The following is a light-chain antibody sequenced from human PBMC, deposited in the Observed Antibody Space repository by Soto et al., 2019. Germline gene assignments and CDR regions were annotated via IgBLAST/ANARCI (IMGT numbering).Light chain of an antibody. CDR2: DAS. J-gene: IGKJ1*01. CDR1: QSISSW. Sequence: DIQMTQSPSTLSASVGDRVTITCRASQSISSWLAWYQQKPGKAPKLLIYDASSLESGVPSRFSGSGSGTEFTLTISSLQPDDFATYYCQQHNSYSQGTFGQGTKVEIK. V-gene: IGKV1-5*01. CDR3: QQHNSYSQGT.